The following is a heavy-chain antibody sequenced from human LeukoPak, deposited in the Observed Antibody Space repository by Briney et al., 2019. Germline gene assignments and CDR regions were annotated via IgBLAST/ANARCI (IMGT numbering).Heavy chain of an antibody. D-gene: IGHD3-22*01. V-gene: IGHV3-23*01. CDR1: GFTFSSYA. Sequence: GGSLKLSCAASGFTFSSYAMSWVRQTPGKGLEWVSSVSGSGGSTYYADSVKGRFTISRDNSKSTLFLQMNSLRAEDTAVYYCAKSSYYDSSGYYREYYFDYWGQGTLVTVSS. J-gene: IGHJ4*02. CDR3: AKSSYYDSSGYYREYYFDY. CDR2: VSGSGGST.